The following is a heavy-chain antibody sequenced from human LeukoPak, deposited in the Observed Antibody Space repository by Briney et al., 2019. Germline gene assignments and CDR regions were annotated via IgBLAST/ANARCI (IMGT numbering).Heavy chain of an antibody. D-gene: IGHD6-19*01. CDR3: GSLPWLEGGAFDI. Sequence: GGSLRLSCAASGFTFSSYGMHWVREAPGRGVEWGAFVSYDGGNKYYADSVMGRFTISRDNSKNTLYQQMNSLRAEDTAVYYCGSLPWLEGGAFDIWGQGTMVTVSS. CDR2: VSYDGGNK. V-gene: IGHV3-30*03. J-gene: IGHJ3*02. CDR1: GFTFSSYG.